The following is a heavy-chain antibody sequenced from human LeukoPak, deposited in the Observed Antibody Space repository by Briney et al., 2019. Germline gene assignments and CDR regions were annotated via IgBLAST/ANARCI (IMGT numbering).Heavy chain of an antibody. CDR2: MYYSGLS. CDR1: GGSITSHY. CDR3: ARDAIDGGYYMDV. D-gene: IGHD2-15*01. Sequence: SETLSLTCTVSGGSITSHYWSWIRQSPGKGLEWIGYMYYSGLSNYNPSLKSRVTMSIDTSKNQFSLKLSSVTTADTAVYYCARDAIDGGYYMDVWGRRTTVTVSS. J-gene: IGHJ6*03. V-gene: IGHV4-59*11.